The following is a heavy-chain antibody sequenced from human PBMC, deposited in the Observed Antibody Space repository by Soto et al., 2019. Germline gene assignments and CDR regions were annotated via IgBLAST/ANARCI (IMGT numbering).Heavy chain of an antibody. V-gene: IGHV3-21*01. CDR2: ISSSSSYI. CDR1: GFTFSSYS. CDR3: ARDSIAAAGSDY. Sequence: GGSLRLSCAASGFTFSSYSMNWVRQAPGKGLEWVSSISSSSSYIYYADSVKGRFTISRDNAKNSLYLQMNSLRAEDTAVYYCARDSIAAAGSDYWGQGTLVTVSS. J-gene: IGHJ4*02. D-gene: IGHD6-13*01.